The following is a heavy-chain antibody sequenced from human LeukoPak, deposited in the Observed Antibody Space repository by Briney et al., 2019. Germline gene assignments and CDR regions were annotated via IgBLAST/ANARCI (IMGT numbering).Heavy chain of an antibody. V-gene: IGHV3-23*01. CDR2: ISGSGGST. Sequence: GGSLRLSCAASGFTFSGSAMSWVRQAPGKGLEWVSSISGSGGSTYYADSVKGRFTISRDNSKNTLYLQMNSLRAEDTAVYYCARDRPGGGLRLNWFDPWGQGTLVTVSS. J-gene: IGHJ5*02. CDR3: ARDRPGGGLRLNWFDP. D-gene: IGHD5-12*01. CDR1: GFTFSGSA.